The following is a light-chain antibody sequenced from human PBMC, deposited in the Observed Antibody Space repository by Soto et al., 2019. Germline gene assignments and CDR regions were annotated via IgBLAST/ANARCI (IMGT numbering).Light chain of an antibody. CDR3: QQRSNWPT. Sequence: EIVLTQSPATLSLSPGERATLSCRASQSVSSYLAWYQQKPGQAPRLLIYDASNRATGIPARFSGSGSGTXXXXXXXSLEPEDFAVYYCQQRSNWPTFGGGNKVEIK. J-gene: IGKJ4*01. V-gene: IGKV3-11*01. CDR1: QSVSSY. CDR2: DAS.